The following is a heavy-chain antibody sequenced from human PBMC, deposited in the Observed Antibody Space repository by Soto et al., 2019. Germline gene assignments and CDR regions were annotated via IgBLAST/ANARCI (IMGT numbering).Heavy chain of an antibody. CDR2: IIPIFGTA. V-gene: IGHV1-69*13. CDR3: ARGFVLTVENWFDP. Sequence: SVKVSCKASGGTFSSYAISWVRQAPGQGLEWMGGIIPIFGTANYAQKFQGRVTITADGSTSTAYMELSSLRSEDTAVYYCARGFVLTVENWFDPWGQGTLVTSPQ. D-gene: IGHD3-10*01. CDR1: GGTFSSYA. J-gene: IGHJ5*02.